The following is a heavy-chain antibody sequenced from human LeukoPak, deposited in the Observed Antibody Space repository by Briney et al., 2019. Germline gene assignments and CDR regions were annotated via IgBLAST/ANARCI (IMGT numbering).Heavy chain of an antibody. CDR1: GYTFTSYG. D-gene: IGHD3-3*01. CDR3: ARDPRITIFGVVNPVDY. J-gene: IGHJ4*02. V-gene: IGHV1-18*01. CDR2: ISAYNGNT. Sequence: AAVKVSCKASGYTFTSYGFSWVRQAPGQGLEWMGWISAYNGNTNYAQKLQGRVTMTTDTSTSTAYMELRSLRSDDTAVYYCARDPRITIFGVVNPVDYWGQGTLVTVSS.